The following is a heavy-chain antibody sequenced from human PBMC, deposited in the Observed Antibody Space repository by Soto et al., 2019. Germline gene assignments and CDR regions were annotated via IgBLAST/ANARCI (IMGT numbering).Heavy chain of an antibody. J-gene: IGHJ3*02. CDR2: IWYDGSNK. CDR1: GFTFSSYG. D-gene: IGHD1-1*01. CDR3: ARDLGIRAFDI. V-gene: IGHV3-33*01. Sequence: QVQLVESGGGVVQPGRSLRLSCAASGFTFSSYGMHWVRQAPGKGLEWVAVIWYDGSNKYYADSVKGRIAISRDNYKNTLSLQMNTLRAEDTAVYYCARDLGIRAFDIWGQGTMVTVSS.